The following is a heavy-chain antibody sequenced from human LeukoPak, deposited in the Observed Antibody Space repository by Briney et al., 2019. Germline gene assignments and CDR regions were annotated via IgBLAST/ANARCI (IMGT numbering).Heavy chain of an antibody. CDR1: GFSFDEYT. J-gene: IGHJ4*02. Sequence: GGSLRLSCAASGFSFDEYTLHWVRQAPGKGLEWVSLISWDGGSRDYADPVKGRFTVSRDNSKNTLYLQMNSLRAEDTAVYFCAKRGVVIRVILVGFHKEAYYFDSWGQGALVTVSS. V-gene: IGHV3-43*01. D-gene: IGHD3-22*01. CDR3: AKRGVVIRVILVGFHKEAYYFDS. CDR2: ISWDGGSR.